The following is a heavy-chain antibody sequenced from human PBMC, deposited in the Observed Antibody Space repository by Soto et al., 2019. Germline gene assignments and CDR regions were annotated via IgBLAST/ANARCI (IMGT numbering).Heavy chain of an antibody. J-gene: IGHJ5*02. CDR3: ARDRQRNYGDYRSAYHWFDP. V-gene: IGHV3-30*02. D-gene: IGHD4-17*01. CDR2: IWYDGSNK. CDR1: GFTFSSYG. Sequence: GGSLRLSCAASGFTFSSYGIHWVRQAPGKGLEWVGIIWYDGSNKYYADSVKGRFTISRDSSKNTVYLQMDSLRSEDTAVYYCARDRQRNYGDYRSAYHWFDPWRQGTLVTVSS.